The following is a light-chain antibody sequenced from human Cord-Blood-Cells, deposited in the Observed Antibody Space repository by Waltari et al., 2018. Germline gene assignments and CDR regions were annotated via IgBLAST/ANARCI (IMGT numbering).Light chain of an antibody. CDR3: QQSYSTPWT. CDR1: QSISSY. CDR2: AAS. Sequence: DIKITQSPSSLSASVGDRVTITCRASQSISSYLNWYQQKPGKAPKLLNYAASSLQSGVPSRFGGSGSGTDFTLAISSLQPEDFATYYCQQSYSTPWTFGQGTKVEIK. V-gene: IGKV1-39*01. J-gene: IGKJ1*01.